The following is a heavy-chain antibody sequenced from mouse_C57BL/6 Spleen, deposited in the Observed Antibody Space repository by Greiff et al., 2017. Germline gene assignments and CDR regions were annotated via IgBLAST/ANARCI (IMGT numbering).Heavy chain of an antibody. Sequence: QVQLQQPGAELVRPGSSVKLSCKASGYTFTSYWMHWVKQRPIQGLEWIGNIDPSDSETHYNQKFKDKATLTVDKSSSTAYMQLSSLTSEDSAVYYCARGYYSNPYYFDYWGQGTTLTVSS. J-gene: IGHJ2*01. V-gene: IGHV1-52*01. CDR1: GYTFTSYW. CDR3: ARGYYSNPYYFDY. CDR2: IDPSDSET. D-gene: IGHD2-5*01.